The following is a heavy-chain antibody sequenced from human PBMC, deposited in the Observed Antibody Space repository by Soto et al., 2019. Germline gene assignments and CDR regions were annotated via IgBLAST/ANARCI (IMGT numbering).Heavy chain of an antibody. Sequence: QVQLVQSGAEVKQPGASVKVSCKSSGYTFTHYAMHWVRQAPGQGLEWLGWINTDNGNTAFSQKFQGRVSITMDTSASTAYVDLNSLISEDTAVYYCARQGDSRILRDTFDIWGQGTLVTVAS. D-gene: IGHD2-8*01. CDR1: GYTFTHYA. J-gene: IGHJ3*02. CDR2: INTDNGNT. V-gene: IGHV1-3*04. CDR3: ARQGDSRILRDTFDI.